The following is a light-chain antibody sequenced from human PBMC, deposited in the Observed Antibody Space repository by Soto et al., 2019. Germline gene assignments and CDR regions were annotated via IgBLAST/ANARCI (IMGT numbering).Light chain of an antibody. CDR3: QQRSNWPPIT. J-gene: IGKJ5*01. CDR1: QSVSTY. CDR2: DAS. V-gene: IGKV3-11*01. Sequence: EIVLTQSPATLSLSPGERATLSCRASQSVSTYLAWYQQKPGQAPRLLIYDASNRAPGIPARFSGSGSGTDFTLTISSLEPEDFAVYYCQQRSNWPPITFGQVTRLEIK.